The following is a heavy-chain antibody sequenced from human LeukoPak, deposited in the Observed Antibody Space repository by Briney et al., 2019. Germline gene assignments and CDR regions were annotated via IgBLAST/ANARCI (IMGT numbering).Heavy chain of an antibody. D-gene: IGHD1-1*01. CDR2: ISSSSGTI. Sequence: GGSLRLSCAASGFTFSTYSMNWVRQAPGKGLEWISYISSSSGTIHYADSVKGRFTISRDNAKNTLYLQMNSLRSEDTAIYYCAKGSRLDSYDYWGRGTLVTVSS. CDR1: GFTFSTYS. J-gene: IGHJ4*02. V-gene: IGHV3-48*01. CDR3: AKGSRLDSYDY.